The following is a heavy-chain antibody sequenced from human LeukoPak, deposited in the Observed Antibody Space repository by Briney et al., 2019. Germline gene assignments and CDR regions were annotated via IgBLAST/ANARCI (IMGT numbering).Heavy chain of an antibody. CDR3: ARSSGARREY. V-gene: IGHV3-21*01. J-gene: IGHJ4*02. CDR2: ISSSSSYI. D-gene: IGHD6-25*01. CDR1: GFTFSSYA. Sequence: KSGGSLRLSCAASGFTFSSYAMNWVRQAPGKGLEWVSSISSSSSYIYYADSVKGRFTISRDNAKNSLYLQMNSLRAEDTAVYYCARSSGARREYWGQGTLVTVSS.